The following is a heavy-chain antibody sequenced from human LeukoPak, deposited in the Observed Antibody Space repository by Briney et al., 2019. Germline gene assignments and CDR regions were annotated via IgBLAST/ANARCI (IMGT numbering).Heavy chain of an antibody. J-gene: IGHJ6*03. CDR3: ARGFGGVVASTGDYYYYMDV. V-gene: IGHV5-51*01. Sequence: KAGEFLKISCKGSGYSFTNYWIGWVRQMPGKGLEWMGFIYPGDSDTRYSPSFQGQVTISADKSIITAYLQWSSLKASDTAMYYCARGFGGVVASTGDYYYYMDVWGKGTTVTVPS. CDR1: GYSFTNYW. D-gene: IGHD3-16*01. CDR2: IYPGDSDT.